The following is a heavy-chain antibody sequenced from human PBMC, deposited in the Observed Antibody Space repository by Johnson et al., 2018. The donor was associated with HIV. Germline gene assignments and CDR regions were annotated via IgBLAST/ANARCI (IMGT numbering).Heavy chain of an antibody. V-gene: IGHV3-30*18. CDR3: AKLHCAGGVCDYDILYDAFDI. Sequence: QVQLVESGGGVVQPGRSLRLSCAASGFTFSRFGMHWVRQAPGKGLEWVAVISYDGSKKYYAESVKGRITISRDNSKNTLDLQMNSLRTEDTAVYYCAKLHCAGGVCDYDILYDAFDIWGQGTMVTVSS. J-gene: IGHJ3*02. D-gene: IGHD2-8*02. CDR2: ISYDGSKK. CDR1: GFTFSRFG.